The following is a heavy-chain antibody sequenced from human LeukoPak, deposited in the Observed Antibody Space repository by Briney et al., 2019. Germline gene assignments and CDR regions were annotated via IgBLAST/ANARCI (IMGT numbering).Heavy chain of an antibody. Sequence: GGSLRLSCAASGFSFSAYWMTWVRQAPGTGLEWVANINPAGTETYYVDPVKGRFTISRDNAKNLLYLQMNSLRAEDTAVYYCAKEAVAVAGTWFDPWGQGTLVTVSS. D-gene: IGHD6-19*01. CDR2: INPAGTET. CDR1: GFSFSAYW. J-gene: IGHJ5*02. V-gene: IGHV3-7*01. CDR3: AKEAVAVAGTWFDP.